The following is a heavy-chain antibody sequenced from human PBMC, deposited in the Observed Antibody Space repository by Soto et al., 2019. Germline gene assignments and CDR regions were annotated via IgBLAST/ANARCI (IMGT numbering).Heavy chain of an antibody. Sequence: GGSLRLSCVASGFNFDDHVMHWVRQVPGKGLEWVGHINWDGYSIGYGGSVRGRFSISRDNAKNTLYLQMNSLRPEDTALYFCARSWSGSTSGRVDVWGQGTTVTVSS. V-gene: IGHV3-9*01. D-gene: IGHD3-3*01. CDR2: INWDGYSI. J-gene: IGHJ6*02. CDR3: ARSWSGSTSGRVDV. CDR1: GFNFDDHV.